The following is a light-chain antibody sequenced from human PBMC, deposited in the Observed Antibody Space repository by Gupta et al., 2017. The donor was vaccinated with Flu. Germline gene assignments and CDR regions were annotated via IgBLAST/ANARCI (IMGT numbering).Light chain of an antibody. J-gene: IGLJ3*02. CDR1: SSDVGGYNY. Sequence: QSALTQPASVSGSPGQSLTISCTGTSSDVGGYNYVSWYQQYPGKAPKLMIYEVTNRPSGVSTRFSGSKSGNTASLTISGLQAEDEADYYCCSYTSSSTRVFGGGTKLTVL. CDR2: EVT. V-gene: IGLV2-14*01. CDR3: CSYTSSSTRV.